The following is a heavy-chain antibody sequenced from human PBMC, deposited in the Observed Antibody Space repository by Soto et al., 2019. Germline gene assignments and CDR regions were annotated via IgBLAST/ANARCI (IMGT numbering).Heavy chain of an antibody. J-gene: IGHJ4*02. V-gene: IGHV1-18*01. Sequence: QVHLVQSGAEVKKPGASVKVSCKGSGYGFTTYGITWVRQAPGQGLEWMAWISAHNGNTNYAQKLQGRVTVTRDTCTSSVYMELRSLRYEDTAVYYCARGRYGDYWGQGALVTVSS. CDR1: GYGFTTYG. D-gene: IGHD1-1*01. CDR2: ISAHNGNT. CDR3: ARGRYGDY.